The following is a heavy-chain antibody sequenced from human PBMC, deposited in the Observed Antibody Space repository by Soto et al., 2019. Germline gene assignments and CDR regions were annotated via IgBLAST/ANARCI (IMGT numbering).Heavy chain of an antibody. Sequence: GGALILSCAAGGFTCDGYGMSWDRQAAGKGIESVSGINWNGGSTGYADSVKGRFTITRDNAKNSLYLQMNSLRAEDTALYYCARVTDYYDSRENWYYFDYWGQGTLVTVFS. V-gene: IGHV3-20*04. J-gene: IGHJ4*02. CDR1: GFTCDGYG. CDR2: INWNGGST. CDR3: ARVTDYYDSRENWYYFDY. D-gene: IGHD3-22*01.